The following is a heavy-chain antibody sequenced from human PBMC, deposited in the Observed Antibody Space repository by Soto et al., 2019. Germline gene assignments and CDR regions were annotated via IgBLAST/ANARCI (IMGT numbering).Heavy chain of an antibody. CDR2: ISTYSGNT. CDR3: ARDWNHPLGYYYGMDV. CDR1: GYTFTSYG. V-gene: IGHV1-18*04. Sequence: ASVKVSCKPSGYTFTSYGISWVRQAPGQGLEWMGWISTYSGNTNYAQKLQGRVTMTTDTSTSTAYMELRSLRSDDTAVYYCARDWNHPLGYYYGMDVWGQGTTVTVSS. J-gene: IGHJ6*02. D-gene: IGHD1-1*01.